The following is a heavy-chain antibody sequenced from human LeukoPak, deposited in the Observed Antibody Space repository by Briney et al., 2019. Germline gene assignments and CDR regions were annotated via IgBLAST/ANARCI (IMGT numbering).Heavy chain of an antibody. CDR3: AREGGSMPDGVPAAKARFDY. D-gene: IGHD2-2*01. V-gene: IGHV1-18*01. CDR2: ISAYNGNT. CDR1: GYTFTSYG. J-gene: IGHJ4*02. Sequence: GASVKVSCKASGYTFTSYGISWVRQAPGQGLEWMGWISAYNGNTNYAQKLQGRVTMTTDTSTSTAYMELRSLRSDDTAVYYCAREGGSMPDGVPAAKARFDYWGQGTLVTVSS.